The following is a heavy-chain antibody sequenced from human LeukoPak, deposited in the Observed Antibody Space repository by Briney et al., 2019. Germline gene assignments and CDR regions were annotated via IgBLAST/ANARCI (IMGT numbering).Heavy chain of an antibody. CDR3: ARANWGGDAFDI. V-gene: IGHV4-39*07. Sequence: RPSETLSLTCTVSGGSISSSSYYWGWIRQPPGKGLEWIGSIYYSGSTYYNPSLKSRVTISVDTSKNQFSLKLSSVTAADTAVYYCARANWGGDAFDIWGQGTMVTVSS. D-gene: IGHD7-27*01. J-gene: IGHJ3*02. CDR1: GGSISSSSYY. CDR2: IYYSGST.